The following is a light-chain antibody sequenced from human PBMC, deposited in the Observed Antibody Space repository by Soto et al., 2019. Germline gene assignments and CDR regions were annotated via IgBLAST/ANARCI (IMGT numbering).Light chain of an antibody. CDR3: SSYTSRSTLVA. CDR2: EVS. Sequence: QSVLTQPPSASGSLGQSVTISCIGSSSDVGAFDSVSWYQQHPHKAPQIIIYEVSKRPSGVPDRFSGSKSGNTASLTVSGLQADDEADYFCSSYTSRSTLVAFGGGTKLTVL. CDR1: SSDVGAFDS. J-gene: IGLJ2*01. V-gene: IGLV2-8*01.